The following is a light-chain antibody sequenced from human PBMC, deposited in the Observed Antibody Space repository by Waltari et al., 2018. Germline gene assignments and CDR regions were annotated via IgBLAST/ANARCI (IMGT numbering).Light chain of an antibody. CDR2: EVS. J-gene: IGLJ2*01. Sequence: QSALTQPPSASGSPGQSVTISCTGPSSDISTYNYVSWYQKYPDKAPKLVIFEVSKRPSGVPERFAGSKSGNTASLTVSGLQSEDEADYYCSSYTGGNNLIFGGGTKLTVL. CDR3: SSYTGGNNLI. V-gene: IGLV2-8*01. CDR1: SSDISTYNY.